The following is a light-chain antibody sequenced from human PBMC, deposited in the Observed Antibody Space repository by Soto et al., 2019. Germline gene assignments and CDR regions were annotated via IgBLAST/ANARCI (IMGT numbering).Light chain of an antibody. CDR1: SSDVGGYNY. CDR2: EVS. Sequence: QSALTQPASVSGSPGQSITISCTGTSSDVGGYNYVSWYQQHPGKAPKLMIYEVSNRPSGVSNRFSGSKSGNTASLTISGLQAEDEADYYWSSYTSSNTYVFGTGNKLTVL. J-gene: IGLJ1*01. CDR3: SSYTSSNTYV. V-gene: IGLV2-14*01.